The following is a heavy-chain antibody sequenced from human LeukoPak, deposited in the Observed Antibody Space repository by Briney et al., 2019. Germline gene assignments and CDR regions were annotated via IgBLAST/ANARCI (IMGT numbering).Heavy chain of an antibody. V-gene: IGHV4-34*01. CDR2: INHSGST. J-gene: IGHJ4*02. CDR1: GGSFSGYY. Sequence: PSETLSLTCAVYGGSFSGYYWSWIRQPPGKGLEWIGEINHSGSTNYNPSLKSRLTISVDTSKNQFSLKLSSVTAADTAVYYCARGLSSGWTDDYWGQGTLVTVSS. D-gene: IGHD6-19*01. CDR3: ARGLSSGWTDDY.